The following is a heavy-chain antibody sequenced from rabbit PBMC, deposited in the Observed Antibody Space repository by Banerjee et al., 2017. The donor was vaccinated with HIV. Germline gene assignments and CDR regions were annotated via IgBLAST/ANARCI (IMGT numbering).Heavy chain of an antibody. Sequence: QSLEESGGGLVQPEGSLTLTCKASGIDFSSYYDMCWVRQAPGKGLEWIACINVGDGNTYYGSWAKGRFTISKTSSTTVTLQMTSLTAADTATYFCVSYDDYGGYDPWGPGTLVTVS. CDR1: GIDFSSYYD. CDR3: VSYDDYGGYDP. V-gene: IGHV1S40*01. D-gene: IGHD2-1*01. J-gene: IGHJ2*01. CDR2: INVGDGNT.